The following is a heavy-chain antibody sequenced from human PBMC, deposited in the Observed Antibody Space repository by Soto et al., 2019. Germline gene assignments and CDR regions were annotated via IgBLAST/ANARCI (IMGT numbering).Heavy chain of an antibody. CDR3: AKWGDDWRYNYYGMHV. D-gene: IGHD1-1*01. J-gene: IGHJ6*02. Sequence: GGSLRLSCAASGFTFSSYDMTWVRQAPGKGLEWVSSISDSGASTYYADSVKGRFTISRDNAKNTLYLQMNSLRAEDTAVYYCAKWGDDWRYNYYGMHVWGQGTTVTVSS. V-gene: IGHV3-23*01. CDR1: GFTFSSYD. CDR2: ISDSGAST.